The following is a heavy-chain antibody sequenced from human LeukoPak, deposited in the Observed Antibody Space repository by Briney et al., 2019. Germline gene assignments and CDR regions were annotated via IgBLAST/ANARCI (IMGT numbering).Heavy chain of an antibody. J-gene: IGHJ6*03. CDR3: AKDYEDIVVVPAAMVIYYYYYYMDV. V-gene: IGHV3-74*01. Sequence: GGSLRLSCPASGFTFSSYWMHWVRQAPGKGRVWVSRIISAESSTNYADSVKGRFTISRDNSKNTLYLQMNSLRAEDTAVYYCAKDYEDIVVVPAAMVIYYYYYYMDVWGKGTTVTISS. CDR1: GFTFSSYW. D-gene: IGHD2-2*01. CDR2: IISAESST.